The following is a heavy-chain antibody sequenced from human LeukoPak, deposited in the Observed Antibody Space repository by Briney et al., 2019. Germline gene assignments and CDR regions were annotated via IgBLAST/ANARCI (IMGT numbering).Heavy chain of an antibody. CDR1: GFTFSSYG. Sequence: PGGSLRLSCAASGFTFSSYGMHWVRQAPGKGLEWVAVISYDGSNKYYADSVKGRFTISRDNSKNTLYLQMNSLRAEDTALYHCARNNGMDVWGQGTTVTVSS. V-gene: IGHV3-30*03. J-gene: IGHJ6*02. CDR2: ISYDGSNK. CDR3: ARNNGMDV.